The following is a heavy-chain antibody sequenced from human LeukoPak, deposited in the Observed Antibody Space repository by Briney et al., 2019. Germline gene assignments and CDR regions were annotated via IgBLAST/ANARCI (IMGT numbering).Heavy chain of an antibody. Sequence: GGSLRLSCAASGFTFSSYSMNWVRQAPGKGLEWVSSISSSSSYIYYADSVKGRFTISRDNAKNSLYLQMNSLRAEDTAVYYCARERYSSSYTENYYYMDVWGKGTTVTVSS. CDR1: GFTFSSYS. CDR3: ARERYSSSYTENYYYMDV. V-gene: IGHV3-21*01. J-gene: IGHJ6*03. D-gene: IGHD6-13*01. CDR2: ISSSSSYI.